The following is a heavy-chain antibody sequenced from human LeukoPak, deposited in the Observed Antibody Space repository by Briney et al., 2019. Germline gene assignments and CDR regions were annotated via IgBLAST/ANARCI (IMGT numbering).Heavy chain of an antibody. CDR1: GFTFSSYW. CDR3: ARGRYYLDS. Sequence: TGGSLRLSCAASGFTFSSYWMHWVRQAPGKGLVWVSRFNSDGITTSYADSVKGRFTISRDNAKSTLYLQMNSLRAEDTAVYYCARGRYYLDSWGQGTLVTVSS. V-gene: IGHV3-74*01. CDR2: FNSDGITT. J-gene: IGHJ4*02.